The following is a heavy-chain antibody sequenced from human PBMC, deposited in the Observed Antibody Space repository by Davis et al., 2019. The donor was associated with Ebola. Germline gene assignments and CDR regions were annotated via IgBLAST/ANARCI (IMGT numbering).Heavy chain of an antibody. D-gene: IGHD1-1*01. J-gene: IGHJ6*02. Sequence: ASVKVSCKASGYTFTSYYMHWVRQAPGQGLEWMGIINPSGGSTTYAQKFQGRVTMTRDTSTSTVYMELSSLRSEDTAVYYCARDSVERLSRVRLDVWGQGTTVTVSS. V-gene: IGHV1-46*01. CDR3: ARDSVERLSRVRLDV. CDR2: INPSGGST. CDR1: GYTFTSYY.